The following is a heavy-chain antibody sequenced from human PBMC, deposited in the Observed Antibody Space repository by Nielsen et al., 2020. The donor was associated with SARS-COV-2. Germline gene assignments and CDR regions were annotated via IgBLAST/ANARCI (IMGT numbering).Heavy chain of an antibody. Sequence: GESLKISCAASGFTFSSYAMSWVRQAPGKGLEWVANIKQDGSEKYYVDSVKGRFTISRDNSKNTLYLQMNSLRAEDTAVYYCARDKSSGWFAFDYWGQGTLVTVSS. CDR3: ARDKSSGWFAFDY. CDR1: GFTFSSYA. CDR2: IKQDGSEK. D-gene: IGHD6-19*01. J-gene: IGHJ4*02. V-gene: IGHV3-7*01.